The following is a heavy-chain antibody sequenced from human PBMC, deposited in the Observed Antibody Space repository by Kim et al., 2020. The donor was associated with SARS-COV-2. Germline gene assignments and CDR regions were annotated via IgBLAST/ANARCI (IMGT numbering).Heavy chain of an antibody. CDR3: ARDHLGGLQLEY. J-gene: IGHJ4*02. V-gene: IGHV4-59*01. CDR1: GGSISSYY. D-gene: IGHD5-12*01. CDR2: ISYSGST. Sequence: SETLSLTCTVSGGSISSYYWSWIRQPPGKGLEWVGDISYSGSTNYNPSLKSRVTISLDTSKNHFSLKLSSVTAADTAVYYCARDHLGGLQLEYWGQGTLVTVSS.